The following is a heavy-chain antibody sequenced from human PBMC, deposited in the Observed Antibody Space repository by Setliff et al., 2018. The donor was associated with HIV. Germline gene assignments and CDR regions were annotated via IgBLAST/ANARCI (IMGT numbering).Heavy chain of an antibody. CDR3: ARDGGSNWFHGDAFDI. CDR1: GGTFSSYA. V-gene: IGHV1-69*13. CDR2: ITPIFGTA. J-gene: IGHJ3*02. D-gene: IGHD3-16*01. Sequence: SVKVSCKASGGTFSSYAISWVRQAPGQGLEWMGGITPIFGTANYAQKFQGRVTITADESTSTAYMELSSLRSEDTAVCYCARDGGSNWFHGDAFDIWGQGTMVT.